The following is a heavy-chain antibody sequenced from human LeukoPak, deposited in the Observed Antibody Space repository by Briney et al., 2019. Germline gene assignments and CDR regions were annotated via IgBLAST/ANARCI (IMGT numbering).Heavy chain of an antibody. CDR3: ARTTMVRGVIVALEYNWFDP. Sequence: PSETLSLTSAVSGGSICSYYWSWIRPPPGKGLEWIGNIYYSGSTNYNPSLKSRVTISVDTSKNQFSLKLSSVTAADTAVYYCARTTMVRGVIVALEYNWFDPWGQGTLVTVSS. J-gene: IGHJ5*02. CDR2: IYYSGST. D-gene: IGHD3-10*01. CDR1: GGSICSYY. V-gene: IGHV4-59*01.